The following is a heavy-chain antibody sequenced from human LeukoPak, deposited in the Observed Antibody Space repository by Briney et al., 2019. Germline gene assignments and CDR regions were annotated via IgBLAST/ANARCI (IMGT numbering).Heavy chain of an antibody. Sequence: GASVKVSCKASGGTFSSYAISWVRQAPGQGLEWMGGIIPIFGTANYAQKFQGRVTITADESTSTAYMELSSLRSEDTAVYYCARPGFCYYDSSGYYVDWGQGTLVTVSS. J-gene: IGHJ4*02. CDR2: IIPIFGTA. CDR1: GGTFSSYA. CDR3: ARPGFCYYDSSGYYVD. D-gene: IGHD3-22*01. V-gene: IGHV1-69*01.